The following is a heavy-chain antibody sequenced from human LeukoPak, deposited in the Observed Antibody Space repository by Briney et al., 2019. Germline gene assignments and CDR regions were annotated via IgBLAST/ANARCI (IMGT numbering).Heavy chain of an antibody. V-gene: IGHV5-51*01. CDR2: VYPGDSDT. J-gene: IGHJ5*02. CDR3: ARYCSGGSCRNWFDP. D-gene: IGHD2-15*01. Sequence: GESLKISCKGSGYSFTNYWIGWVRQMPGKGLEWMGIVYPGDSDTRYSPSFQGQVTISADKSISTAYLQWSSLKASDTAMYYCARYCSGGSCRNWFDPWGQGTLVTVSS. CDR1: GYSFTNYW.